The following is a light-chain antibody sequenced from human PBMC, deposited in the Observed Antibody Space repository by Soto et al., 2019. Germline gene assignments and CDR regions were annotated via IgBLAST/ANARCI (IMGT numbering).Light chain of an antibody. V-gene: IGKV3-20*01. CDR1: QSVAGAY. CDR3: QQHGSSPIT. Sequence: DIVMTQSPGTLSLSPGDRATLSCRASQSVAGAYVAWYQQRPGQAHRLLISEASSRATGIPDRFSGSGSGTDFTLTIDRLEPEDFAMYYCQQHGSSPITFGQGTRLDMK. J-gene: IGKJ5*01. CDR2: EAS.